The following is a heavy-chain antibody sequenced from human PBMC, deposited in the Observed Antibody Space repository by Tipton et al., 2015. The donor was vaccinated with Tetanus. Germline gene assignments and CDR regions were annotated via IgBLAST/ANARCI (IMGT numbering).Heavy chain of an antibody. J-gene: IGHJ2*01. V-gene: IGHV4-4*07. Sequence: TLSLTCTVSGGSISRHYWSWIRQPAGKGLEWIGRIYSDVYTSESTAYNPALKNRVSMSVDTSNNQFSLKLTSVIAADTAMYYCARRGGNWYFDLWGRGTLVTVSS. D-gene: IGHD2-15*01. CDR1: GGSISRHY. CDR2: IYSDVYTSEST. CDR3: ARRGGNWYFDL.